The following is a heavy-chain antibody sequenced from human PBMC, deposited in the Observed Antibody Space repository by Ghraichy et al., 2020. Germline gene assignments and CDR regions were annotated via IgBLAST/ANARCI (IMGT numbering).Heavy chain of an antibody. CDR1: GGSISSGDYY. CDR3: ARDGATATL. J-gene: IGHJ6*04. D-gene: IGHD1-26*01. V-gene: IGHV4-30-4*01. Sequence: SLNISCTVSGGSISSGDYYWSWIRQPPGKGLEWIGYIYYSGSTYYNPSLKSRVTISVDTSKNQFSLKLSPVTAADTAVYYCARDGATATLWGKGTTVTVSS. CDR2: IYYSGST.